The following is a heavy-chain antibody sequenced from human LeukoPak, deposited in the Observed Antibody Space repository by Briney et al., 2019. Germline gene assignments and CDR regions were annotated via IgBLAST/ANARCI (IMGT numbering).Heavy chain of an antibody. CDR3: ARDSPEDTMTLLH. V-gene: IGHV1-46*03. D-gene: IGHD3-22*01. CDR2: INPSGGST. J-gene: IGHJ4*02. CDR1: GYTFTSYY. Sequence: ASVKVSCKASGYTFTSYYMHWVRQAPGQGLEWRGIINPSGGSTSYAQKFQGRVTMTRDTSTSTVYMELSSLRSEDTAVYYCARDSPEDTMTLLHWGQGTLVTVSS.